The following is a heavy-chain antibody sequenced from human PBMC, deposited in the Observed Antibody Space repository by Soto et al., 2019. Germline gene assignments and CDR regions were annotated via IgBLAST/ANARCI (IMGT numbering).Heavy chain of an antibody. Sequence: QVQLVESGGGVVQPGRSLRLSCAASGFTFSSYGMHWVRQAPGKGLEWVAVISYDGSNKYYADSVKGRFTISRDNSKHTLYLQMNSLRAEDTAVYYCAKDYGHTTDLWVRGTLVTFSS. J-gene: IGHJ2*01. D-gene: IGHD4-17*01. CDR2: ISYDGSNK. V-gene: IGHV3-30*18. CDR3: AKDYGHTTDL. CDR1: GFTFSSYG.